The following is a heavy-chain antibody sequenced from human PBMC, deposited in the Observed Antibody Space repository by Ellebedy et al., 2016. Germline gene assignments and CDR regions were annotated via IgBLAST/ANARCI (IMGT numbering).Heavy chain of an antibody. CDR3: ARGNTMVRGVKAFDI. CDR2: INPNSGGT. Sequence: ASVKVSCXASGYTFTGYYMHWVRQAPGQGLEWMGWINPNSGGTNYAQKFQGRVTMTRDTSISTAYMELSSLRSEDTAVYYCARGNTMVRGVKAFDIWGQGTMVTVSS. D-gene: IGHD3-10*01. CDR1: GYTFTGYY. V-gene: IGHV1-2*02. J-gene: IGHJ3*02.